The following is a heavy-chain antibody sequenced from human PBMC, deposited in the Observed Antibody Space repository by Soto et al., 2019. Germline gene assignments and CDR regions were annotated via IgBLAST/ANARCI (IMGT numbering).Heavy chain of an antibody. D-gene: IGHD3-3*01. CDR3: ASMHYDFWSGSYYGMDV. Sequence: GESLKISCKGSGYSFTSYWISWVRQMPGKGLEWMGRIDPSDSYTNYSPSFQGHVTISADKSISTAYLQWSSLKASDTAMHYCASMHYDFWSGSYYGMDVWGQGTTVTVSS. V-gene: IGHV5-10-1*01. CDR1: GYSFTSYW. J-gene: IGHJ6*02. CDR2: IDPSDSYT.